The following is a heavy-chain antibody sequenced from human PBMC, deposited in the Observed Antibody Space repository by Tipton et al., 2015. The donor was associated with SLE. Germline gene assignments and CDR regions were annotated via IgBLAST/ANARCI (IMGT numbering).Heavy chain of an antibody. Sequence: TLSLTCTVSGGSLSSTSYYWAWIRQPPGKGLEWIGSIYYSGSTYYNPSLKSRVTISVDTSEYQFSLKLTSVTAADTAVYYCAREKLELSPDSYYFDYWGQGTLVTVSS. CDR2: IYYSGST. CDR1: GGSLSSTSYY. J-gene: IGHJ4*02. CDR3: AREKLELSPDSYYFDY. V-gene: IGHV4-39*07. D-gene: IGHD1-7*01.